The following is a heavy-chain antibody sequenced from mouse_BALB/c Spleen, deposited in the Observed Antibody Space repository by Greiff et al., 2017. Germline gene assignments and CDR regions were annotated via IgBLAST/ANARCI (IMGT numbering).Heavy chain of an antibody. CDR2: SRNKANDYTT. J-gene: IGHJ3*01. CDR1: GFTFSDFY. V-gene: IGHV7-1*02. CDR3: ARADLAWFAY. Sequence: EVKVVESGGGLVQPGGSLRLSCATSGFTFSDFYMEWVRQPPGKRLEWIAASRNKANDYTTEYSASVKGRFIVSRDTSQSILYLQMNALRAEDTAIYYCARADLAWFAYWGQGTLVTVSA.